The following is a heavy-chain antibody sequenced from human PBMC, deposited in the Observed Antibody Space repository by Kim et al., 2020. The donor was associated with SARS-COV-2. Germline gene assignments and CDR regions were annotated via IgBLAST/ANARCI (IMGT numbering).Heavy chain of an antibody. CDR3: ARDGITGTKVPIDAFDV. D-gene: IGHD1-20*01. Sequence: KFQGRVTITKDESNRTAFMEVSSLRSEDTAVYYCARDGITGTKVPIDAFDVWGQGTLVTVSS. J-gene: IGHJ3*01. V-gene: IGHV1-69*05.